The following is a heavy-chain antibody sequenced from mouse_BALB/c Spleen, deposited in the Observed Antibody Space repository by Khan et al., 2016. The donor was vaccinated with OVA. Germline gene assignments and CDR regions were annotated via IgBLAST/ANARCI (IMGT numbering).Heavy chain of an antibody. CDR1: GYTFTDYE. V-gene: IGHV1-15*01. CDR2: IDPETGGT. CDR3: TSSCYGSGGFDD. Sequence: QVQLQQSGAELVRPGASVTLSCTASGYTFTDYEMHWVKQTPVHGLEWIGAIDPETGGTAYNQKFKGQATLTADKSSSTASMELRSLTSEDSAVYYCTSSCYGSGGFDDRGQGTTLTVCS. J-gene: IGHJ2*01. D-gene: IGHD1-1*01.